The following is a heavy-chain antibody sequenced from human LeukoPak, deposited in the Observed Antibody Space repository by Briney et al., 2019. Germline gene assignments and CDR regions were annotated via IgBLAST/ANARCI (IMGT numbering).Heavy chain of an antibody. J-gene: IGHJ4*02. CDR3: ARRRQWLDFDY. CDR1: GGSMRDYY. V-gene: IGHV4-59*08. Sequence: SETLSLTCTVSGGSMRDYYWSWIRQPPGKGLEWIGYTYHSGSTDYNPSLKSRVTMSLDTSKNQFSLYLPSGPAADTAVYYCARRRQWLDFDYWGQGTLVTVSS. CDR2: TYHSGST. D-gene: IGHD6-19*01.